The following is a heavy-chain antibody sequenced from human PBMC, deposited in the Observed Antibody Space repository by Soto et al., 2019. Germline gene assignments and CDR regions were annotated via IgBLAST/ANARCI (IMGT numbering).Heavy chain of an antibody. J-gene: IGHJ4*02. Sequence: PSETLSLTCTVSGGSISSSSYYWGWIRQPPGTGLEWIGEINHSGSTNYNPSLKSRVTISVDTSKNQFSLKLTSVTAADTAVYYCARDKITGLFDYSGQGTLVIVSS. V-gene: IGHV4-39*07. D-gene: IGHD2-8*02. CDR1: GGSISSSSYY. CDR3: ARDKITGLFDY. CDR2: INHSGST.